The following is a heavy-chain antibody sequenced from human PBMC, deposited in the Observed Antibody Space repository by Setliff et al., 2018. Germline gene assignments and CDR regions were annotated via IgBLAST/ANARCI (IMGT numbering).Heavy chain of an antibody. D-gene: IGHD6-6*01. J-gene: IGHJ3*01. CDR3: LRDRPYSNSPEYSFDV. CDR1: GDTFSTYA. V-gene: IGHV1-69*06. Sequence: SVKVSCKASGDTFSTYALSWVRQAPGQGLEWMGGIIPLLETAKYAQKFQGRVTITADKSTSTAYMDLTSLRSDDTAVYYCLRDRPYSNSPEYSFDVWGQGTTVTVSS. CDR2: IIPLLETA.